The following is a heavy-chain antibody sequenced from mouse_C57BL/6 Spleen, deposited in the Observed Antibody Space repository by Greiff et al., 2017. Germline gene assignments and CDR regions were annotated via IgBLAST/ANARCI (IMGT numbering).Heavy chain of an antibody. CDR2: INYDGSST. Sequence: EVKLMESEGGLVQPGSSMKLSCTASGFTFSDYYMAWVRQVPEKGLEWVANINYDGSSTYYLDSLKSRFIISRDNAKNILYLQMSSLKSEDTATYYCARLQDHENYYFDYWGQGTTLTVSS. J-gene: IGHJ2*01. V-gene: IGHV5-16*01. CDR3: ARLQDHENYYFDY. CDR1: GFTFSDYY.